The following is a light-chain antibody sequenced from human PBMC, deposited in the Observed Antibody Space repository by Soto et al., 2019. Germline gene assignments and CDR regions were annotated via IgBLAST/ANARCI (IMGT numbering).Light chain of an antibody. CDR1: QAINNN. J-gene: IGKJ1*01. CDR2: GVS. V-gene: IGKV3-15*01. Sequence: VLTQAPDTLSVSPGERATLSCRASQAINNNVAWYQLKDGQVPRLLIYGVSTRAADVPARFSGGGSGTEFTLTISSLQSEDFAEYHCQQYNNWPQTFGQGTKVEIK. CDR3: QQYNNWPQT.